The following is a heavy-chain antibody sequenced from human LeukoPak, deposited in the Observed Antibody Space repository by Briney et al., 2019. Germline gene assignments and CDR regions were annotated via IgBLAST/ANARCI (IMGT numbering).Heavy chain of an antibody. Sequence: GASVKVSCKASGYTFTSYGISWVRQAPGQGLEWMGWINPKSGGTNYAQKFQGRVTMTRDTSISTAYMELNRLRSDDTAVYYCAKERLYCIIASCYSASHKELDYWGQGTLVTVSS. D-gene: IGHD2-15*01. CDR1: GYTFTSYG. J-gene: IGHJ4*02. CDR2: INPKSGGT. CDR3: AKERLYCIIASCYSASHKELDY. V-gene: IGHV1-2*02.